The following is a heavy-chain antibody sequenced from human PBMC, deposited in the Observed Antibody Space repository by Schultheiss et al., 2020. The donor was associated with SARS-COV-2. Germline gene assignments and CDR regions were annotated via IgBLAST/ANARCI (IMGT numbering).Heavy chain of an antibody. CDR3: ARSFGITIFGNWFDP. V-gene: IGHV4-59*01. CDR2: IYYSGST. CDR1: GGSISSYY. D-gene: IGHD3-3*01. J-gene: IGHJ5*02. Sequence: SETLSLTCTVSGGSISSYYWSWIRQPPGKGLEWIGSIYYSGSTNYNPSLKSRVTISVDTSKNQFSLKLSSVTAADTAVYYCARSFGITIFGNWFDPWGQGTLVTVSS.